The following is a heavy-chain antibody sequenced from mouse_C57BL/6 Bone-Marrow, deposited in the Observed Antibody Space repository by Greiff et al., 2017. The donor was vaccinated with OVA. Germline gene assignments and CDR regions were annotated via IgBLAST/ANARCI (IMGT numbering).Heavy chain of an antibody. CDR1: GFSFNTYA. CDR3: VRHGGGEVFDY. J-gene: IGHJ2*01. V-gene: IGHV10-1*01. CDR2: IRSKSNNYAT. Sequence: EVQLVESGGGLVQPKGSLKLSCAASGFSFNTYAMNWVRQAPGKGLEWVARIRSKSNNYATYYADSVKDRFTISRDDSESMLYLQMNNLKTEDTAMYYCVRHGGGEVFDYWGQGTTLTVSS.